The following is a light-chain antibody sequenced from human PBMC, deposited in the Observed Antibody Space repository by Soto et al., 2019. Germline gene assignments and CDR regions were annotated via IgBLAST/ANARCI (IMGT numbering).Light chain of an antibody. Sequence: QSVLTQPASVSGSPGQSITISCTGTSSDVGGYNYASWYQQHPGKAPKLMIYDVRNRPSGVSNRFSGSKSGNTASLTISGLQAEDEADYYCSSYTSRSTFFGTGTKVTVL. V-gene: IGLV2-14*01. J-gene: IGLJ1*01. CDR3: SSYTSRSTF. CDR1: SSDVGGYNY. CDR2: DVR.